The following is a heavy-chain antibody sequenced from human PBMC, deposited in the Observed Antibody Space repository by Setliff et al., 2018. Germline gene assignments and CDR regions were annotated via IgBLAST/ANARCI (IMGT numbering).Heavy chain of an antibody. CDR2: IYSSGSS. J-gene: IGHJ5*02. V-gene: IGHV4-59*01. D-gene: IGHD3-22*01. CDR1: GGSISSSY. CDR3: ARAAKYDSSGYYGFWFDP. Sequence: ETLSLTCSVSGGSISSSYWTWIRQPPGKGLEWIGYIYSSGSSNYNPSLKSRVTISVDTSKNQFSLRLSSVTAADTAVYYCARAAKYDSSGYYGFWFDPWGQGNLVTVSS.